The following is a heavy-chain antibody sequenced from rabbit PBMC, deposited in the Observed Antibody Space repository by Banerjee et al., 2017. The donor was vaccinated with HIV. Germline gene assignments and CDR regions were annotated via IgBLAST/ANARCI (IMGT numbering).Heavy chain of an antibody. J-gene: IGHJ4*01. D-gene: IGHD4-1*01. CDR2: ITYGGST. CDR1: GFDFSSYG. V-gene: IGHV1S21*01. Sequence: EQLEESGGGLVKPEGSLTLSCKASGFDFSSYGVSWVRQAPGKGLEWIGYITYGGSTFYASWAKGRFTISRTSTTVDLKMTSLTAADTATYFCARDLAGVIGWNFNFWGPGTLVTVS. CDR3: ARDLAGVIGWNFNF.